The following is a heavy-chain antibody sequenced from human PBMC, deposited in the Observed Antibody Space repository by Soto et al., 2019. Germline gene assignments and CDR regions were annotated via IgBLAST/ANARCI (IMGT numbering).Heavy chain of an antibody. Sequence: ASVKVSCKASGYTFTSYYMHWVRQAPGQGLEWMRIINPSGGTASYAQKFQGRVTITADESTSTAYMELSSLRSEDTAVYYCARGYYGSGSYYNEYYYGMDVWGQGTTVTVSS. J-gene: IGHJ6*02. V-gene: IGHV1-46*01. CDR2: INPSGGTA. D-gene: IGHD3-10*01. CDR1: GYTFTSYY. CDR3: ARGYYGSGSYYNEYYYGMDV.